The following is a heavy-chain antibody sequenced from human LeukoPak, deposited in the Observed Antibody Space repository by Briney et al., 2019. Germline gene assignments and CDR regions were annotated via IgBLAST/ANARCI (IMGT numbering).Heavy chain of an antibody. CDR2: MAADGYNI. CDR3: ARDIYYDSSGYYGSVY. J-gene: IGHJ4*02. V-gene: IGHV3-30*03. Sequence: GGSLRLSCAASGFIFSIYGMHWVRQAPGKGLEWVALMAADGYNIYYADSVKGRFTISRDNSKNTLYLQMNSLTTEDTAVYYCARDIYYDSSGYYGSVYWGQGTLVTVSS. D-gene: IGHD3-22*01. CDR1: GFIFSIYG.